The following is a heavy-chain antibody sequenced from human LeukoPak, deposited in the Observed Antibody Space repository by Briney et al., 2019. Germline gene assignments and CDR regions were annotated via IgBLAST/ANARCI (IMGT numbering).Heavy chain of an antibody. V-gene: IGHV5-10-1*01. D-gene: IGHD2-15*01. Sequence: GESLGISCKGSGYSFTSYWISWVRQLPGKGLEWMGRIDPSDSYINYSPSFQGHVTISADKSISTAYLQWSSLKASDTAMYYCARQPVVAATGQDYWGQGTLVTVSS. CDR1: GYSFTSYW. J-gene: IGHJ4*02. CDR2: IDPSDSYI. CDR3: ARQPVVAATGQDY.